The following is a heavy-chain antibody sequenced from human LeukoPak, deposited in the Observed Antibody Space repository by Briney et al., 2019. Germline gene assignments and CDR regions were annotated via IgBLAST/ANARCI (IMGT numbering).Heavy chain of an antibody. D-gene: IGHD2-15*01. CDR3: AGRGGQPPH. V-gene: IGHV3-30*02. CDR1: GFTFSSYG. J-gene: IGHJ4*02. Sequence: GGSLRLSCAASGFTFSSYGMHWVRQAPGKGLEWVAFIRYDGSNKYYAGSVKGRFTISRDNSKNTLYLQMNSLRAEDTAVYYCAGRGGQPPHWGQGTLVTVSS. CDR2: IRYDGSNK.